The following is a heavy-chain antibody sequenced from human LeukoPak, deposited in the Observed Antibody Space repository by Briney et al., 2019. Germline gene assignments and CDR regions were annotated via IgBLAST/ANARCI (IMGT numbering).Heavy chain of an antibody. D-gene: IGHD2-2*01. V-gene: IGHV1-2*06. CDR2: INPNSGGT. CDR1: GYTFTGYY. J-gene: IGHJ3*01. CDR3: ARDRSTSDAFDL. Sequence: ASVKVSCKASGYTFTGYYMHWVRQAPGQGLDWMGRINPNSGGTNYAQKFQGRVTMTRDTSISTAYMELSRLRSDDTAVYYCARDRSTSDAFDLWGQGTMVTVCS.